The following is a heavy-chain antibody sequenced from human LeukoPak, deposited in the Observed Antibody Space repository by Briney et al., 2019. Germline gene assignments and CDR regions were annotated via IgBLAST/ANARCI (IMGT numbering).Heavy chain of an antibody. D-gene: IGHD4/OR15-4a*01. J-gene: IGHJ3*02. CDR2: IYYSGST. CDR3: ARHVLSSDAFDN. V-gene: IGHV4-39*01. Sequence: PSETLSLTCTVSGGSISSSSYYWGWIRQPPGKGLEWIGSIYYSGSTYYNPSLKSRVTISVDTSKNQFSLKLSSVTAADTAVYYCARHVLSSDAFDNWGQGTMVTVSS. CDR1: GGSISSSSYY.